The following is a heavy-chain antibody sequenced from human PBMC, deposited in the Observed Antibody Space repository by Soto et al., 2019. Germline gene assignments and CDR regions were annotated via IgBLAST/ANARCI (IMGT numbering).Heavy chain of an antibody. V-gene: IGHV3-23*01. D-gene: IGHD3-3*01. CDR3: AKGSRFLEWARSYYYGMDV. Sequence: GVLRLSCAASGFTFSSCAMSWVRQAPGKGLEWVSAISGSGGSTYYADSVKGRFTISRDNSKNTLYLQMNSLRAEDTAVYYCAKGSRFLEWARSYYYGMDVWGQGTTVTVSS. CDR2: ISGSGGST. J-gene: IGHJ6*02. CDR1: GFTFSSCA.